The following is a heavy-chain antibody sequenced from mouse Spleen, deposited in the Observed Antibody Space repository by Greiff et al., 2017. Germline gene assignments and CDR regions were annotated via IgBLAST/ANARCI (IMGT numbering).Heavy chain of an antibody. Sequence: EVQGVESGGGLVKPGGSLKLSCAASGFTFSSYAMSWVRQTPEKRLEWVATISSGGSYTYYPDSVKGRFTISRDNAKNTLYLQMSSLRSEDTAMYYCARPHYYGTSFDYWGQGTTLTVSS. D-gene: IGHD1-1*01. V-gene: IGHV5-9-3*01. CDR1: GFTFSSYA. J-gene: IGHJ2*01. CDR2: ISSGGSYT. CDR3: ARPHYYGTSFDY.